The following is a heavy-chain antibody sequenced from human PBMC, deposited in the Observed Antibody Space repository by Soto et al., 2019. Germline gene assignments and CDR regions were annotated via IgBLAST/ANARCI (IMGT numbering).Heavy chain of an antibody. CDR1: GFTFSSYA. Sequence: RWSLRLSCAASGFTFSSYAMSWVRQAPGKGLEWVSAISGSGGSTYYAGSVKGRFTISRDNSKNTLYLQMNSLRAEDTAVYACAKGAYNWNRDEAHYYYYGMDVWGQGSTVTVSS. CDR3: AKGAYNWNRDEAHYYYYGMDV. D-gene: IGHD1-20*01. J-gene: IGHJ6*02. CDR2: ISGSGGST. V-gene: IGHV3-23*01.